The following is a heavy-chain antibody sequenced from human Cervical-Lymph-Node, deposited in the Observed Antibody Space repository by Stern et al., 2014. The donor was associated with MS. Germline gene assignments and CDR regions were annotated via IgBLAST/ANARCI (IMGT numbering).Heavy chain of an antibody. D-gene: IGHD1-26*01. CDR3: ARSGSYSDAFDI. V-gene: IGHV1-46*01. J-gene: IGHJ3*02. CDR1: GYTFSSYY. Sequence: MQLVESGAEVKKPGASVKVSCKASGYTFSSYYMHWVRQAPGQGLEWMGIINPSGGSTRYAQKFQGRVTMTRDTSTSTVYMELSSQRSEDTAVYYCARSGSYSDAFDIWGQGTMVTVSS. CDR2: INPSGGST.